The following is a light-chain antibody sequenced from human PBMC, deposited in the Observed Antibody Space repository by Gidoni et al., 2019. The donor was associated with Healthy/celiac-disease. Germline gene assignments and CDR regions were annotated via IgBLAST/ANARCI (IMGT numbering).Light chain of an antibody. CDR3: QQYNNWPQS. Sequence: SASQSVSSNLAWYQQKPGQAPRLLIYGASTRATGIPARFSGSGSGTEFTLTISSLQSEDFAVYYCQQYNNWPQSFGQGTKLEIK. V-gene: IGKV3-15*01. CDR2: GAS. CDR1: QSVSSN. J-gene: IGKJ2*03.